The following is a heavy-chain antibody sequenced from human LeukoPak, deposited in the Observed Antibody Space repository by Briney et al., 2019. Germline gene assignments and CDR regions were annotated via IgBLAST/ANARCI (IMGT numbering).Heavy chain of an antibody. V-gene: IGHV3-23*01. D-gene: IGHD6-19*01. CDR1: GFTFSTYA. CDR2: IGGGGPTT. CDR3: ARGFLGGTDQYFDS. Sequence: GGSLRLSCAASGFTFSTYAMNWVRQAPAKGLEWVSTIGGGGPTTDYADSVKDRFTISRDDSKNTLYLQMNSLRAEDTAVYFCARGFLGGTDQYFDSWGQGTLVTVSS. J-gene: IGHJ4*02.